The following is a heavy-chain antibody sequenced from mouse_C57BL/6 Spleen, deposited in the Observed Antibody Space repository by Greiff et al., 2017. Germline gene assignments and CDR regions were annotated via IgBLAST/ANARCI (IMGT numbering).Heavy chain of an antibody. Sequence: VQLQQPGAELVRPGTSVKLSCKASGYTFTSYWMHWVKQRPGQGLEWIGVIDPSASYTNYNPKFKGKATLTVDTSSSTAYMQLSSLTSEDSAVYYCARGDDYVLNAMDYWGQGTSVTVSS. CDR2: IDPSASYT. CDR1: GYTFTSYW. J-gene: IGHJ4*01. CDR3: ARGDDYVLNAMDY. D-gene: IGHD2-4*01. V-gene: IGHV1-59*01.